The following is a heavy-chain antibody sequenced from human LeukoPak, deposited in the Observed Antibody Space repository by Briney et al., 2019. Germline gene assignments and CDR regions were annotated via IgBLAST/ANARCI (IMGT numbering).Heavy chain of an antibody. CDR3: ARHVSVAVTNFFDY. J-gene: IGHJ4*02. CDR1: GVSISSSSYY. V-gene: IGHV4-39*01. CDR2: VYYTGTT. D-gene: IGHD6-19*01. Sequence: SETLSLTCTVSGVSISSSSYYWGWIRQPPGKGLEWIGGVYYTGTTYSNPSLKSRVTISVDTSKNQFSLRLSSVTAADTAVYYCARHVSVAVTNFFDYWGQGTLVTVSS.